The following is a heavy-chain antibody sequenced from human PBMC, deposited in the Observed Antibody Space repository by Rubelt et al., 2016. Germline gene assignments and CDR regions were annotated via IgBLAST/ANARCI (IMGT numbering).Heavy chain of an antibody. CDR3: ARDSAGFDY. V-gene: IGHV4-34*01. CDR2: LNHSGRT. D-gene: IGHD6-13*01. Sequence: QVQLQQWGAGLLKPSETLSLTCAVYGGSFSGYYWSWIRQSPGKGLAWIGELNHSGRTHYHPSLKSRVTISTHASTNQFAPEVTSVNAADTAVYYCARDSAGFDYWGQGTLVTVSS. CDR1: GGSFSGYY. J-gene: IGHJ4*02.